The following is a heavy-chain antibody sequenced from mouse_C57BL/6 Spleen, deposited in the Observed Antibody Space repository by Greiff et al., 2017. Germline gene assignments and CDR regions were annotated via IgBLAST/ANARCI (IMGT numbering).Heavy chain of an antibody. D-gene: IGHD1-1*01. CDR3: ARDYYGSSSFDY. CDR2: IYPGDGDT. J-gene: IGHJ2*01. CDR1: GYAFSSYW. V-gene: IGHV1-80*01. Sequence: VQLQQSGAELVKPGASVKISCKASGYAFSSYWMNWVKQRPGKGLEWIGQIYPGDGDTNYNGKCKGKATLTADKSSSTAYMQLSSLTSEDSAVYFCARDYYGSSSFDYWGQGTTLTVSS.